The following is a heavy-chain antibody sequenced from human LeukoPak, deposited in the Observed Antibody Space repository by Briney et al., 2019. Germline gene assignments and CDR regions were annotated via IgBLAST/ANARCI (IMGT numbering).Heavy chain of an antibody. D-gene: IGHD5-18*01. J-gene: IGHJ4*02. CDR3: ASYSYGYLGDY. CDR1: GGTFSSYA. CDR2: IIPIFGTA. Sequence: GASVKVSCKASGGTFSSYAISWVRQAPGQGLEWMGGIIPIFGTANHAQKFQGRVTITADESTSTAYMELSSLRSEDTAVYYCASYSYGYLGDYWGQGTLVTVSS. V-gene: IGHV1-69*13.